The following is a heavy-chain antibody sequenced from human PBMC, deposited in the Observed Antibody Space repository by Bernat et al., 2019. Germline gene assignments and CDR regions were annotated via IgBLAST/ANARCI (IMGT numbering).Heavy chain of an antibody. J-gene: IGHJ4*02. Sequence: QVQLVESGGGVVQPGRSLRLSCAASGFTFSNYGMHWVRQAPGKGLEWVAVISYDGSNEYYLASVKGQFTVSRDNSRNTLFLQMNNLRAGDTALYYCARGGQGTIMYHFDSWGQGTLVSVSS. D-gene: IGHD2-8*01. CDR2: ISYDGSNE. CDR3: ARGGQGTIMYHFDS. V-gene: IGHV3-30*03. CDR1: GFTFSNYG.